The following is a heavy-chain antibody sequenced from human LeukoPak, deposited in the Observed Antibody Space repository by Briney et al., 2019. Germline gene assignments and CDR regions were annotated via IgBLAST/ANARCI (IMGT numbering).Heavy chain of an antibody. CDR3: AREPCSYATNRYYFDY. D-gene: IGHD1-26*01. J-gene: IGHJ4*02. CDR2: IYYSGST. CDR1: GGSVSSGSYY. Sequence: SETLSLTCTVSGGSVSSGSYYWSWIRQPPGKGLEWIGYIYYSGSTNYNPSLKSRVTISVDTSKNQFSLKLSSVTAADTAVYYCAREPCSYATNRYYFDYWGQGTLVTVSS. V-gene: IGHV4-61*01.